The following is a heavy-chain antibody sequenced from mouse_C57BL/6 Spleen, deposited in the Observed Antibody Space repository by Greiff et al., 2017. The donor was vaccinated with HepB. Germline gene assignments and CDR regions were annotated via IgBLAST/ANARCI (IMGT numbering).Heavy chain of an antibody. CDR1: GYAFSSYW. V-gene: IGHV1-80*01. J-gene: IGHJ4*01. Sequence: QVQLQQSGAELVKPGASVKISCKASGYAFSSYWMNWVKQRPGKGLEWIGQIYPGDGDTNYNGKFKGKATLTADKSSSTAYMQLRSLTSEDSAVYFCARSSPEGAMDYRGHGPSVTVSS. CDR3: ARSSPEGAMDY. CDR2: IYPGDGDT.